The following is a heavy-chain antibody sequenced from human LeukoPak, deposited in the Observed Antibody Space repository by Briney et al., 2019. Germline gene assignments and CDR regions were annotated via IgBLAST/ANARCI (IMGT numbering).Heavy chain of an antibody. V-gene: IGHV3-23*01. D-gene: IGHD3-22*01. CDR2: ISGSGGST. J-gene: IGHJ2*01. Sequence: PGRSLRLSCAASGFTFDDYAMHWVRQAPGKGLEWVSGISGSGGSTYYADSVKGRLTISRDNSKNTLYLQMDSLRAEDTAVYYCAKVGIRISLIVVVFTTADDWYFDLWGRGTLVTVSS. CDR3: AKVGIRISLIVVVFTTADDWYFDL. CDR1: GFTFDDYA.